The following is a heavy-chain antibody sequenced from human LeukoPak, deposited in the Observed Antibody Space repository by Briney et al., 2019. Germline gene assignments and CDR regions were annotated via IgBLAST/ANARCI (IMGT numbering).Heavy chain of an antibody. D-gene: IGHD6-13*01. CDR3: ARDLQQLVLGRGNWFDP. Sequence: ASVKVSCKASGYTFTSYGISWVRQAPGQGLEWMGWISAYNGNTNYAQKLQGRVTMTTDTSTNTAYMELRSLRSDDTAVYYCARDLQQLVLGRGNWFDPWGQGTLVTVSS. CDR1: GYTFTSYG. CDR2: ISAYNGNT. V-gene: IGHV1-18*01. J-gene: IGHJ5*02.